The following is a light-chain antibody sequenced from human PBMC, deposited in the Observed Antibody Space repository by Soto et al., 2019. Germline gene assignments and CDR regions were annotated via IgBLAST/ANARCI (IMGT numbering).Light chain of an antibody. CDR1: SSDVGGYNY. Sequence: QSVLTQPASVSGSPGQSITISCTGTSSDVGGYNYVSWYQQHPGKAPKLMIYEVSNRPSGVSNHFSGSKSGNTASLTISGLQAEDEADYDCSSYTSSSTYVVFGGGIKVTVL. J-gene: IGLJ2*01. V-gene: IGLV2-14*01. CDR3: SSYTSSSTYVV. CDR2: EVS.